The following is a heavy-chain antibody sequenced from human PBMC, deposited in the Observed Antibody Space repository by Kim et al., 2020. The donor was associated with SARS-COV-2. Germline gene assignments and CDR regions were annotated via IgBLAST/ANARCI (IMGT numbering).Heavy chain of an antibody. CDR2: IYYSGST. J-gene: IGHJ3*02. Sequence: SETLSLTCTVSGGSISSSSYYWGWIRQPPGKGLEWIGSIYYSGSTYYNPSLKSRVTISVDTSKNQFSLKLSSVTAADTAVYYCARRVTTVTHGGIFDAFDIWGQGTMVTVSS. CDR3: ARRVTTVTHGGIFDAFDI. V-gene: IGHV4-39*01. D-gene: IGHD4-4*01. CDR1: GGSISSSSYY.